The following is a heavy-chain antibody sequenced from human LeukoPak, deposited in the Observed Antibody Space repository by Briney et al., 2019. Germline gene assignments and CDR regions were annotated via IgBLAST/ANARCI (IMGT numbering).Heavy chain of an antibody. J-gene: IGHJ3*02. CDR2: ISGSGGST. Sequence: GGSLRLSCAASEFTFSSYVMNWVRQAPGKGLEWVSAISGSGGSTYYADSVKGRFTISRDNSKNTLYLQMNSLRAEDTAVYYCAKGYSSGCRAFDIWGQGTMVTVSS. CDR1: EFTFSSYV. V-gene: IGHV3-23*01. D-gene: IGHD6-19*01. CDR3: AKGYSSGCRAFDI.